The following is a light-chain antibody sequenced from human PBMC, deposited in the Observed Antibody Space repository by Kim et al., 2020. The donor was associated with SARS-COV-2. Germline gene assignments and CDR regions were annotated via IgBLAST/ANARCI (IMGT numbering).Light chain of an antibody. J-gene: IGLJ2*01. Sequence: KVIIISSSSRSGSVSDYFEQCYQQRPSGVPTTVIYEDHQRPAGVAGSFACSIDNSSNSASLTISVLRTEDEADYYCQSYNRDHVLFGGGTQLTVL. CDR2: EDH. V-gene: IGLV6-57*02. CDR1: SGSVSDYF. CDR3: QSYNRDHVL.